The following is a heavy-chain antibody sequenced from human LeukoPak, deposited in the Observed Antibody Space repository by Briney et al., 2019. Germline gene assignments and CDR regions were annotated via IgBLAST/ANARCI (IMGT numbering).Heavy chain of an antibody. V-gene: IGHV3-74*01. J-gene: IGHJ4*02. CDR1: GFTLSSFW. Sequence: AGGSLRLSCAGSGFTLSSFWMHWVRQAPGKGPVWVAHVSPDGNLANYADSVKGRFIISRDNAKNTLFLQMNSLRAEDTAVYYCARDLSFSPDHWGQGTLVTVSS. CDR2: VSPDGNLA. CDR3: ARDLSFSPDH.